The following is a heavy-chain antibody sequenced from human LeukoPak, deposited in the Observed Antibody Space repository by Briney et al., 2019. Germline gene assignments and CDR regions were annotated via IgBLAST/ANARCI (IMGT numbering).Heavy chain of an antibody. D-gene: IGHD3-10*01. CDR2: ISGSGGST. CDR3: ANAESGYYYGTFDY. CDR1: GFTFSSYA. J-gene: IGHJ4*02. V-gene: IGHV3-23*01. Sequence: GGSLRLYCAASGFTFSSYAMSWVRQAPGKGLEWVSTISGSGGSTYYADSVKGRFTISRDNSKNTLYLQMNSLRAEDTAVYYCANAESGYYYGTFDYWGQGTLVTVSS.